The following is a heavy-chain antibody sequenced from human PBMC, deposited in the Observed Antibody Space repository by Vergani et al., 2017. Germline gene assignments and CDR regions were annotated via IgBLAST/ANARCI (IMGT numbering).Heavy chain of an antibody. J-gene: IGHJ4*02. CDR1: GFTFSSYG. D-gene: IGHD6-19*01. CDR2: IWYDGSNK. Sequence: VQLLESGGGLVQPGGSLRLSCAASGFTFSSYGMHWVRQAPGKGLEWVAVIWYDGSNKYYADSVKGRFTISRDNSKNTLYLQMNSLRAEDTAVYYCAKGPWAVAGTGFDYWGQGTLVTVSS. CDR3: AKGPWAVAGTGFDY. V-gene: IGHV3-33*06.